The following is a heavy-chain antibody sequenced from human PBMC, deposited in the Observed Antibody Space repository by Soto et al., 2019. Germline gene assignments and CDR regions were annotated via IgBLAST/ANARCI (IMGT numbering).Heavy chain of an antibody. Sequence: GGSLRLSCAASGFTFSSYAMSWVRQAPGKGLEWVSAISGIGVSTYYAVSLKGCFTISRDISKTTLFLKLNSLRAEDTAVFYCAKDPFFFPFGEPSRVHYYYYYYMDVWGKGTTVTVSS. J-gene: IGHJ6*03. CDR2: ISGIGVST. D-gene: IGHD3-10*01. CDR3: AKDPFFFPFGEPSRVHYYYYYYMDV. V-gene: IGHV3-23*01. CDR1: GFTFSSYA.